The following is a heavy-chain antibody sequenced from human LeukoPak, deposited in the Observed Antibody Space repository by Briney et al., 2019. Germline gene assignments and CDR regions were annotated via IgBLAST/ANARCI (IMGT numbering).Heavy chain of an antibody. CDR1: GYTFTGYY. CDR3: ARGQKPRAFDI. Sequence: ASVKVSCKASGYTFTGYYMHWVRQAPGQGLEWMGWINPKSGGTNYAQKFQGRVTMTRDTSISTAYMELSRLRSDDTAVYYCARGQKPRAFDIWGQGTMVTVSS. V-gene: IGHV1-2*02. CDR2: INPKSGGT. J-gene: IGHJ3*02.